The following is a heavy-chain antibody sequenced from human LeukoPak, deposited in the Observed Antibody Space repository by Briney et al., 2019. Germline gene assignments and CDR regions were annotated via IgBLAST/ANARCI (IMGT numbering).Heavy chain of an antibody. CDR3: AKVYCGGDCYSHFDY. J-gene: IGHJ4*02. CDR1: GFSFNMHA. Sequence: GGSLRLSCGASGFSFNMHAMHWVRQAPGKGLEWVAVISYDGIKKYFADSVKGRFTISRDNSKNTLYLQMNSLRAEDTAVYYCAKVYCGGDCYSHFDYWGQGSLVTVSS. V-gene: IGHV3-30*18. CDR2: ISYDGIKK. D-gene: IGHD2-21*02.